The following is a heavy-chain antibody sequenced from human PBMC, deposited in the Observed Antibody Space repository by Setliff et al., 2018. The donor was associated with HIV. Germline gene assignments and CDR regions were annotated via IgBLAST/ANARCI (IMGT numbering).Heavy chain of an antibody. V-gene: IGHV4-59*01. CDR1: GLSMSYNY. CDR2: VHYSGST. D-gene: IGHD3-22*01. CDR3: ARVETMIVLIEGAFDI. Sequence: SETLSLTCTVSGLSMSYNYWTWIRQSPGKGLEWIGYVHYSGSTRYNPSLKSRVTISVDTSKKKFSLKLTSMTATDTAVYYCARVETMIVLIEGAFDIWGQGAMVTVSS. J-gene: IGHJ3*02.